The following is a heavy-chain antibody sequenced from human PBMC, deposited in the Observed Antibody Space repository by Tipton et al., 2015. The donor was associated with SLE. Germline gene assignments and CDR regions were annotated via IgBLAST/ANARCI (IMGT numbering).Heavy chain of an antibody. CDR2: IYYSGST. CDR3: ARLCPLTVTMGEAFDI. J-gene: IGHJ3*02. CDR1: GGSISSYY. V-gene: IGHV4-59*08. Sequence: TLSLTCTVSGGSISSYYWSWIRQPPGKGLEWIGYIYYSGSTNYNPSLKSRVTISVDTSKNQFSLKLSSVTAADTAVYYCARLCPLTVTMGEAFDIWGQGTMVTVSS. D-gene: IGHD4-17*01.